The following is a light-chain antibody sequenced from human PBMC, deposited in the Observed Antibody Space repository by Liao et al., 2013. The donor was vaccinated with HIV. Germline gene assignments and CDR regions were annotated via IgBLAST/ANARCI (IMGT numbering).Light chain of an antibody. CDR3: HVWNSGGDPVV. CDR1: KLGDKY. V-gene: IGLV3-1*01. Sequence: SYEVSQPPSVSVSPGQTATITCSGDKLGDKYACWYQQKSGQSPVLVIYYDTERPSWIPERFSASTSGNTATLTISRVEAGDEADYYCHVWNSGGDPVVFGGGTRLTVL. J-gene: IGLJ2*01. CDR2: YDT.